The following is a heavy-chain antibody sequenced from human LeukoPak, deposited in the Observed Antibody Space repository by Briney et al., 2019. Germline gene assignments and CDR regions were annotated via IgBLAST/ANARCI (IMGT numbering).Heavy chain of an antibody. Sequence: QPGGSLRLSCAASGITFNNYAMNWVRQTPGKGLEWVSGISGSAISTYYADSVKGRFTISRDNSKNTLYLQMNSLRVEDTAVYYCARDSSGPAYWGQGTLVTVSS. CDR3: ARDSSGPAY. CDR2: ISGSAIST. D-gene: IGHD6-19*01. CDR1: GITFNNYA. J-gene: IGHJ4*02. V-gene: IGHV3-23*01.